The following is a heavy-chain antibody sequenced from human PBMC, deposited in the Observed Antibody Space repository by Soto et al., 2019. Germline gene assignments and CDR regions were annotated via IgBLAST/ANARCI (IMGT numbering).Heavy chain of an antibody. D-gene: IGHD3-16*01. J-gene: IGHJ4*02. V-gene: IGHV3-30*18. CDR1: GFTFSSYG. Sequence: QVQLVESGGGVVQPGRSLRLSCAASGFTFSSYGMHWVRQAPGKGLEWVAVISYDGSNKYYADSVKGRFTISRDNSKNTLYLQMNSLRAEDTAVYYCAKDLITFGGVISVAGGFDYWGQGTLVTVSS. CDR2: ISYDGSNK. CDR3: AKDLITFGGVISVAGGFDY.